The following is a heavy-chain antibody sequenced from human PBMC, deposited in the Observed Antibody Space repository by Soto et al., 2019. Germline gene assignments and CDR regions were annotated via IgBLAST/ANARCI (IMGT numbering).Heavy chain of an antibody. Sequence: ASVKVSCKASGYRFNAYYLYWVRQAPGQGLEWMGWINPNSGGTQFAQHFQGRVTMTSDTSITTAYMELSSLRSDDTAVYYCASLGSGLFYFDSWGQGTLVSVSS. J-gene: IGHJ4*02. CDR2: INPNSGGT. CDR1: GYRFNAYY. V-gene: IGHV1-2*02. D-gene: IGHD6-19*01. CDR3: ASLGSGLFYFDS.